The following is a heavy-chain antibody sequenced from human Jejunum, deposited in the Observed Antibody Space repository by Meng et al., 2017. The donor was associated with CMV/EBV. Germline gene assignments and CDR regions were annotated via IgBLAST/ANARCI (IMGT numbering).Heavy chain of an antibody. CDR2: VSSVSSYT. CDR3: ARDRYCTNGVCYTHFDS. Sequence: QVQLVESGGGLVKPGGSLGPSWAASGFTFDDYYMNWIRQAPGKGLEWVSSVSSVSSYTNYADSVKGRFTISRDNAKNSLYLQMNSLRAEDTAVYYCARDRYCTNGVCYTHFDSWGQGTLVTVSS. V-gene: IGHV3-11*06. CDR1: GFTFDDYY. D-gene: IGHD2-8*01. J-gene: IGHJ4*02.